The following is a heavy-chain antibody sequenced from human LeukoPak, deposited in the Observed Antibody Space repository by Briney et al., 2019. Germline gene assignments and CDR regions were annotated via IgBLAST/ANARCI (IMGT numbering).Heavy chain of an antibody. D-gene: IGHD3-10*02. CDR1: GFTFSSYE. V-gene: IGHV3-48*03. Sequence: GGSLRLPCAASGFTFSSYEMNWVRQAPGKGLEWVSYISSSGSTIYYVDSVKGRFTTSRDNAKNSLCLQMNSLRAEDTAVYYCAELGITMIGGVWGKGTTVTISS. CDR3: AELGITMIGGV. J-gene: IGHJ6*04. CDR2: ISSSGSTI.